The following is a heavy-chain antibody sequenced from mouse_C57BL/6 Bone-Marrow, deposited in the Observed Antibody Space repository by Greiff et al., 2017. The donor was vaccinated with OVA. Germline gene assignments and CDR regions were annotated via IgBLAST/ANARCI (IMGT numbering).Heavy chain of an antibody. D-gene: IGHD1-1*01. V-gene: IGHV1-42*01. J-gene: IGHJ2*01. CDR3: ARSGYYGGFDY. Sequence: VQLKESGPELVKPGASVKISCKASGYSFTGYYMNWVKQSPEKSLEWIGEINPSTGGTTYNQKFKAKATLTVDKSSSTAYMQLKSLTSEDSAVYYCARSGYYGGFDYWGQGTTLTVSS. CDR2: INPSTGGT. CDR1: GYSFTGYY.